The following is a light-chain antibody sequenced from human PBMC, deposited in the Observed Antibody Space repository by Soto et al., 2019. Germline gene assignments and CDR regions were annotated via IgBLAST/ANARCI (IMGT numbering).Light chain of an antibody. V-gene: IGKV1-27*01. CDR2: AAS. Sequence: DIQMTQSPSSLAASVGDRVTISCRASQGIANYLAWYQQKPGKAPKLLIYAASTLQSVVSSRFTGGGSGTDFSLTISSLQPEDFATYFCQKYNWPPFPFGPGTKVEI. CDR3: QKYNWPPFP. CDR1: QGIANY. J-gene: IGKJ3*01.